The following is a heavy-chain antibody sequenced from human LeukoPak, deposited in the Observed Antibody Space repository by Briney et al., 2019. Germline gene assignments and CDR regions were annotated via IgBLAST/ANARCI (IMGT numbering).Heavy chain of an antibody. CDR3: ARLEGMATITYFDY. CDR1: GYSVTINYY. D-gene: IGHD5-24*01. Sequence: KTSETLSLTCTVSGYSVTINYYWGWIRQPPGKGLEWIGSIYHSGTTYYNPSLKSRLALSLDTSKNQFSLKLSSVTASDTAVYYCARLEGMATITYFDYWGQGTLVTVSS. J-gene: IGHJ4*02. V-gene: IGHV4-38-2*02. CDR2: IYHSGTT.